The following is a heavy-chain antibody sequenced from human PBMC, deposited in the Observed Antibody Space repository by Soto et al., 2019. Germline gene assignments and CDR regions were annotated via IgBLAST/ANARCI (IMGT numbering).Heavy chain of an antibody. Sequence: SETLSLTCAVYGGSFSGYYWSWIRQPPGKGLEWIGEINHSGSTKYHPALKSRVTISVDTSKNQFSLKLSSVTAADTAVYYCARGPLMVYANFDYWGQGTRVTVSS. J-gene: IGHJ4*02. CDR3: ARGPLMVYANFDY. D-gene: IGHD2-8*01. V-gene: IGHV4-34*01. CDR1: GGSFSGYY. CDR2: INHSGST.